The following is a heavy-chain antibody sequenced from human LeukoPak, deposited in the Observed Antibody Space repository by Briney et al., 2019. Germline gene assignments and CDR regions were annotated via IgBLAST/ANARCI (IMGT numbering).Heavy chain of an antibody. CDR1: GFTFSNYA. CDR2: ISGSGDTT. Sequence: GGSLILSCAASGFTFSNYAMNWVRQAPGKGLEWVSVISGSGDTTYYADSVKGRFTISRDNSKNTLHLQMNSLRDEDTAVYYCATRAETRGNYVRVPFDFWGQGTRVTVSS. D-gene: IGHD1-7*01. CDR3: ATRAETRGNYVRVPFDF. V-gene: IGHV3-23*01. J-gene: IGHJ4*02.